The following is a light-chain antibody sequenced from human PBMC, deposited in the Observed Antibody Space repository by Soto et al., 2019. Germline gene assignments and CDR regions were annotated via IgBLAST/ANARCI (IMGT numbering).Light chain of an antibody. Sequence: QSALTQPPSASGSPVQSVTISCTGTSSDVGDYNYVSWYQQHPGKAPTLIIYDVSKRPSGVPDRFSGSKSGDTPSLTVSGLEAEDEADYYCCSYAENKVVFGGGTKLTVL. CDR1: SSDVGDYNY. CDR2: DVS. J-gene: IGLJ2*01. CDR3: CSYAENKVV. V-gene: IGLV2-8*01.